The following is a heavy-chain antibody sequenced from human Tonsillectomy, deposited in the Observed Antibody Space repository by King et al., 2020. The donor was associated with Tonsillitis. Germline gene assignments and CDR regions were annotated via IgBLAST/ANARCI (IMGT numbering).Heavy chain of an antibody. D-gene: IGHD2-2*01. Sequence: VQLVESGGGVVQPGRSLRLSCAASGFTFRKFGMYWVRQAPGKGLGWVAVISYDGRNKYYADSVRGRFTISRENSKNTLFLQMNSLIPEDTAVYYCAKGLSDILGYCSSTTCLAGDWGQGTLVTVSS. J-gene: IGHJ4*02. CDR3: AKGLSDILGYCSSTTCLAGD. CDR1: GFTFRKFG. CDR2: ISYDGRNK. V-gene: IGHV3-30*18.